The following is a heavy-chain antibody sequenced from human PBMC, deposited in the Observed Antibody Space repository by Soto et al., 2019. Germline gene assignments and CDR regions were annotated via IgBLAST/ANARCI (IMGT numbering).Heavy chain of an antibody. D-gene: IGHD7-27*01. Sequence: SLRLSCAASGFIFSSYGMNWVRQAPGKGLEWVAHIWYDGSNTYYADSVKGRFTISRDNSRNTVYLQMNSLRAEDTAVYHCVRDLLGSGGHFDYWGQGTPVTVSS. CDR1: GFIFSSYG. CDR2: IWYDGSNT. V-gene: IGHV3-33*08. J-gene: IGHJ4*02. CDR3: VRDLLGSGGHFDY.